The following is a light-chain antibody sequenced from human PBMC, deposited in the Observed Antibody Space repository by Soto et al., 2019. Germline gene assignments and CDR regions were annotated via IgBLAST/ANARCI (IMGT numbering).Light chain of an antibody. CDR3: QKYNSAPT. V-gene: IGKV1-27*01. CDR1: QYIANY. Sequence: DIQLTQSPASLSASVGDRVTITCRASQYIANYLAWYQQKPGRLPYLLIYGASTLQSGAPSRFSGSGSGTQFTLTSNSLQPDDVATYFCQKYNSAPTFGPGTKVDIK. J-gene: IGKJ3*01. CDR2: GAS.